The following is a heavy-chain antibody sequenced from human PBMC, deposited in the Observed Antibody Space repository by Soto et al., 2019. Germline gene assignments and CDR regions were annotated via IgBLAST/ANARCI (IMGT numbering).Heavy chain of an antibody. V-gene: IGHV1-69*13. Sequence: SVKVSCKASGGTFSSYAISWVRQAPGQGLEWMGGIIPIFGTANYAQKFQGRVTITADESTSTAYMELSSLRSEDTAVYYCAREDSSSWYEQRNDAFDIWGQGTMVTVSS. J-gene: IGHJ3*02. D-gene: IGHD6-13*01. CDR3: AREDSSSWYEQRNDAFDI. CDR1: GGTFSSYA. CDR2: IIPIFGTA.